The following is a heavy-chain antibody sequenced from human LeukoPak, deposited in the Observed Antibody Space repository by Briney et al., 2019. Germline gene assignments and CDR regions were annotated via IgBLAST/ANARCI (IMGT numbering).Heavy chain of an antibody. D-gene: IGHD2-15*01. Sequence: GGSLRLSCAASGFTFSSYAMHWVRQAPGKGLEWVAVISYDGSNKYCADSVKDRFTISRDNSKNTLYLQMSSLRAEDTAVYYCGRDRDRDIIGDGLDVWGKGTTVAVSS. CDR3: GRDRDRDIIGDGLDV. J-gene: IGHJ6*04. V-gene: IGHV3-30*04. CDR2: ISYDGSNK. CDR1: GFTFSSYA.